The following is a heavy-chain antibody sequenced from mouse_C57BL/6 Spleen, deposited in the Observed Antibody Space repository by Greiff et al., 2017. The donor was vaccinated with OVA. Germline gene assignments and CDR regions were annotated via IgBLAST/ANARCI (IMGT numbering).Heavy chain of an antibody. Sequence: EVKLMESGGGLVQPGGSLKLSCAASGFTFSDYYMYWVRQTPEKRLEWVAYISNGGGSTYYPDTVKGRFTISRDNAKNTLYLQMSRLKSEDTAMYYCARQDYYGSSYPFYAMDYWGQGTSVTVSS. V-gene: IGHV5-12*01. CDR2: ISNGGGST. D-gene: IGHD1-1*01. J-gene: IGHJ4*01. CDR1: GFTFSDYY. CDR3: ARQDYYGSSYPFYAMDY.